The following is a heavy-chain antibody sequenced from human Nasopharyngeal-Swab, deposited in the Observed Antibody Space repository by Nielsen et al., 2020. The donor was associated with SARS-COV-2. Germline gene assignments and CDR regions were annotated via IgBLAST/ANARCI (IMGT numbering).Heavy chain of an antibody. CDR3: AKDSYYYDSSGLDAFDI. V-gene: IGHV3-23*01. CDR2: ISGSGGST. Sequence: GESLKISCAASGFTFSSYAMSWVRQAPGKGLEWVSAISGSGGSTYYADSVKGRFTISRDNSKNTLYLQMNSLRAEDTAVYYCAKDSYYYDSSGLDAFDIWGQGTMVTVSS. J-gene: IGHJ3*02. CDR1: GFTFSSYA. D-gene: IGHD3-22*01.